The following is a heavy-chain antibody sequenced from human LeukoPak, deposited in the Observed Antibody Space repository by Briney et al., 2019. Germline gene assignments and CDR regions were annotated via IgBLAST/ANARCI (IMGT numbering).Heavy chain of an antibody. D-gene: IGHD3-16*01. CDR1: GFTFSSYG. Sequence: PGGSLRLSCAASGFTFSSYGMHWVRQAPGKGLEWVAVISYDGSNKYYADSVKGRFTISRDNSKNTLYLQMNSLRAEDTAVYYCAKDFGSWSPQVLTYYFDYWGQGTLVTVSS. J-gene: IGHJ4*02. CDR2: ISYDGSNK. V-gene: IGHV3-30*18. CDR3: AKDFGSWSPQVLTYYFDY.